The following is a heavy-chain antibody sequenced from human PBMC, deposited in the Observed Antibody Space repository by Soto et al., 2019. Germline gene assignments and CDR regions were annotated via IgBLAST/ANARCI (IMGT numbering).Heavy chain of an antibody. J-gene: IGHJ6*02. D-gene: IGHD1-26*01. Sequence: ETLSLTCAVYGGSFSGYYWSWIRQPPGKGLEWIGEINHSGSTNYNPSLKSRATISVDTSKNQFSLKLSSVTAADTAVYYCARGKVGAIGMDVWGQGTTVTVSS. CDR3: ARGKVGAIGMDV. CDR2: INHSGST. V-gene: IGHV4-34*01. CDR1: GGSFSGYY.